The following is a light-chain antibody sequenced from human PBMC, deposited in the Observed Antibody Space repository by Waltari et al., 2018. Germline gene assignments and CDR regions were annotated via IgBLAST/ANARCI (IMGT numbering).Light chain of an antibody. CDR3: QQYNNWPYT. CDR2: GAS. J-gene: IGKJ2*01. CDR1: QSVSSN. Sequence: EVVMTQSPANLSVSPGERATLSCRASQSVSSNLAWYQQKPGQAPRLLIYGASTRATGIPARFSGSGSGTEFTLTISSLQSEDFAVYYCQQYNNWPYTFGQGTKLGIK. V-gene: IGKV3-15*01.